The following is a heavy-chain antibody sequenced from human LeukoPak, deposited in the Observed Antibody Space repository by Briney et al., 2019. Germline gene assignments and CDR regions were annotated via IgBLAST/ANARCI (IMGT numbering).Heavy chain of an antibody. CDR2: SDYSGST. J-gene: IGHJ6*03. V-gene: IGHV4-31*03. Sequence: PSQTLSLTCTVSGGSISSGGYYWSWSRQHPGKGLEWIVYSDYSGSTYYNPSLKIRVTISVDTSKNKFSLKMSSVTAADTAVYYCASSSPSDYYYYMDVWGKGTTVTVS. CDR1: GGSISSGGYY. CDR3: ASSSPSDYYYYMDV.